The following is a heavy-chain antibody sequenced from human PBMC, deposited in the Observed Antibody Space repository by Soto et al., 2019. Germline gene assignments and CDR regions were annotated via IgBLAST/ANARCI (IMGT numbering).Heavy chain of an antibody. CDR1: GYSFTSYW. J-gene: IGHJ6*02. Sequence: GESLKISCKGSGYSFTSYWIGWVRQMPGKGLEWMGIIYPGDSDTRYSPSFQGQVTISADKSISTAYLQWSSLKASDTAMYYCARTSAAGKYYFGMDVWGQGTTVTVS. CDR2: IYPGDSDT. D-gene: IGHD6-13*01. V-gene: IGHV5-51*01. CDR3: ARTSAAGKYYFGMDV.